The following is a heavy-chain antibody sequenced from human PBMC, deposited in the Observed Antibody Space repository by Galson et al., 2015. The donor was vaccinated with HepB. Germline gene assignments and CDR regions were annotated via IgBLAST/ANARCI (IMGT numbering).Heavy chain of an antibody. CDR1: GYTFTGYY. J-gene: IGHJ3*02. Sequence: SVKVSCKASGYTFTGYYMHWVRQAPGQGLEWMGWINPNSGGTNYAQKFQGWVTMTRDTSISTAYMELSRLRSDDTAVYYCARDYYGSGSPKGGDAFDIWGQGTMVTVSS. V-gene: IGHV1-2*04. CDR2: INPNSGGT. CDR3: ARDYYGSGSPKGGDAFDI. D-gene: IGHD3-10*01.